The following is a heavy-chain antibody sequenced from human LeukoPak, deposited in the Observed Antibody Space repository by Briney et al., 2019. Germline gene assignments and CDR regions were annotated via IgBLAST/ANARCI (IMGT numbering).Heavy chain of an antibody. V-gene: IGHV3-49*04. Sequence: GGSLRLSCASSDFTFSTSGMTWVRQAPGKGLQWVTSIRSNTYGGSTEYVPSVKGRFTISRDDSNSIAYLQMNSLKAEDTAIYYCARVSRGGITASWFDPWGQGTLVTVSS. CDR1: DFTFSTSG. D-gene: IGHD6-13*01. CDR2: IRSNTYGGST. J-gene: IGHJ5*02. CDR3: ARVSRGGITASWFDP.